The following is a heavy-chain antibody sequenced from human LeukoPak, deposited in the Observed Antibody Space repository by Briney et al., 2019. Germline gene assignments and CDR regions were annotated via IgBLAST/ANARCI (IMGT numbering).Heavy chain of an antibody. V-gene: IGHV3-43*02. CDR1: GFTFDDYA. CDR2: ISGDGGST. CDR3: AKDRVVIGTTFDY. D-gene: IGHD3-3*01. Sequence: PGGSLRLTCAASGFTFDDYAMHWVRQAPGKGLEWVSLISGDGGSTYYADSVKGRFTISRDNSKNSLYLQMNSLRTEDTVLYYCAKDRVVIGTTFDYWGQGTLVTVSS. J-gene: IGHJ4*02.